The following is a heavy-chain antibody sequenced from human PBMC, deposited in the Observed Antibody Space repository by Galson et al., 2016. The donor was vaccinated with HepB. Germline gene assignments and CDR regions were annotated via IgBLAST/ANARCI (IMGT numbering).Heavy chain of an antibody. CDR1: GFRFDEYA. V-gene: IGHV3-9*01. CDR2: IRWDSDIV. CDR3: ARGRLPTSYRGLAY. D-gene: IGHD2-15*01. Sequence: SLRLSCAGSGFRFDEYALHWVRQAPGKGLEWVSGIRWDSDIVAYEDSVKGRFTIARDNAKNTLYLQMNSLRVEETAVYYCARGRLPTSYRGLAYWGQGTLVTVSS. J-gene: IGHJ4*02.